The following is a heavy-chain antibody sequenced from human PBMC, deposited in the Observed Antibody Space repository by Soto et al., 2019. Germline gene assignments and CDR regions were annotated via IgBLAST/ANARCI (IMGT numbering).Heavy chain of an antibody. CDR1: GYSFSGYG. V-gene: IGHV1-18*04. CDR3: ARERGYYYDSSGYYGYYGVDV. J-gene: IGHJ6*02. D-gene: IGHD3-22*01. CDR2: ISAYNGNT. Sequence: GVLVNVYWKAAGYSFSGYGISWLRQAPGKGLEWMGWISAYNGNTNYAQKLQGRVTMTTDTSTSTAHMELRSLRSDDTAVYYCARERGYYYDSSGYYGYYGVDVWGQGTTVTVSS.